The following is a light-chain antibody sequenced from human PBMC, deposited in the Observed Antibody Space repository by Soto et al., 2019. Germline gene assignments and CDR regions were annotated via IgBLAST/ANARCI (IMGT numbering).Light chain of an antibody. CDR3: FSHRRGDSHV. V-gene: IGLV2-14*01. J-gene: IGLJ1*01. CDR2: GVT. CDR1: SSDIGAYNY. Sequence: QSALTQPASVSGSPGQSITISCTGTSSDIGAYNYVSWYQQYPGKAPKLMIYGVTNRPSGVSNRFSGSKTGNTASLTISGLQAEDDADYYCFSHRRGDSHVFGTGTKVTV.